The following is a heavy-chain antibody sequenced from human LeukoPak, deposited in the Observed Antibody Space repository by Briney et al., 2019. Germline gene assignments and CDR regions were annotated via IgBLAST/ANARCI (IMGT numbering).Heavy chain of an antibody. J-gene: IGHJ3*02. CDR1: RFMFDDYA. CDR2: INWNGGST. CDR3: ARADDYHLLDAFDI. Sequence: GGSLRLSCAASRFMFDDYAMNWVRQAPGKGLEWVSGINWNGGSTGYADSVKGRFTISRDNAKNSLYLRMNSLRAEDTALYYCARADDYHLLDAFDIWGQGTMVTVSS. V-gene: IGHV3-20*04. D-gene: IGHD2-2*01.